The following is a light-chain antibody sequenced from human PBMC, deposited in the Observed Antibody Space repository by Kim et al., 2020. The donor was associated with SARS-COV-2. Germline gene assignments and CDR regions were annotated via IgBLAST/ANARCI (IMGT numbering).Light chain of an antibody. J-gene: IGKJ1*01. V-gene: IGKV1-5*03. Sequence: ASVGARVTITCRASQSISSWLAWYQQKPGKAPKLLIYKASSLESGVPSRFSGSGSGTEFTLTISSLQPDDFATYYCQQYNSYLRTFGQGTKVDIK. CDR1: QSISSW. CDR3: QQYNSYLRT. CDR2: KAS.